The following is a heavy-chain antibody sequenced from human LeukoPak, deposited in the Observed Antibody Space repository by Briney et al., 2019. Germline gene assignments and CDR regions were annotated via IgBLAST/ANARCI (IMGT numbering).Heavy chain of an antibody. CDR2: ISGSGGST. V-gene: IGHV3-23*01. CDR3: AKGSGWYV. D-gene: IGHD6-19*01. Sequence: GGSLRLSRAASGFTPSSSSMSWVPQAPGKGLEWVSVISGSGGSTDYADSVKGRFTISRDNSKNTLYLQMNSLRAEDTAVYYCAKGSGWYVWGQGTLVTVSS. CDR1: GFTPSSSS. J-gene: IGHJ4*02.